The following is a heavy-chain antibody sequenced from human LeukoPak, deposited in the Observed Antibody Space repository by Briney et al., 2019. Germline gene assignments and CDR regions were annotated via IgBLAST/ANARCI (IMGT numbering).Heavy chain of an antibody. V-gene: IGHV4-39*01. D-gene: IGHD2-21*01. CDR3: AKREDFLWWNY. CDR1: GGSISSSSYH. CDR2: IYYSGST. J-gene: IGHJ4*02. Sequence: PSETLSLTCTVSGGSISSSSYHWGWIRQPPGKGLEWIGSIYYSGSTDYNPSLKSRVIISGDTSKNQFSLKLSSVTAADTAVYYCAKREDFLWWNYWGQGTRVTVSS.